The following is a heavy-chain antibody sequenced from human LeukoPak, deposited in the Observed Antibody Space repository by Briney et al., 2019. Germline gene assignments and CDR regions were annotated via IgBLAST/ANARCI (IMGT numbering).Heavy chain of an antibody. CDR3: ARSSDYGGNSGPNDY. J-gene: IGHJ4*02. D-gene: IGHD4-23*01. CDR2: ISSSSSYI. Sequence: PGGSLRLSCAASGFTFSSYSMNWVRQAPGKGLEWVSSISSSSSYIYYADSVKGRFTISRDNAKNSLYLQMNSLRAEDTAVYYCARSSDYGGNSGPNDYWGQGTLVTVSS. CDR1: GFTFSSYS. V-gene: IGHV3-21*01.